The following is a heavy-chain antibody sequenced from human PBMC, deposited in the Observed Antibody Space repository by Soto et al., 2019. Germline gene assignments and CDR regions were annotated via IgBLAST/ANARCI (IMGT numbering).Heavy chain of an antibody. CDR1: GGSISSGGYY. Sequence: SETLSLTCTVSGGSISSGGYYWSWIRQHPGKGLEWIGYIYYSGSTYYNPSLKSRVTISVDTSKNQFSLKLSSVTAADTAVYYCAKDVECYCSSCSSYADCFDFWGQGTQVTVSS. D-gene: IGHD2-2*01. CDR3: AKDVECYCSSCSSYADCFDF. V-gene: IGHV4-31*03. CDR2: IYYSGST. J-gene: IGHJ4*02.